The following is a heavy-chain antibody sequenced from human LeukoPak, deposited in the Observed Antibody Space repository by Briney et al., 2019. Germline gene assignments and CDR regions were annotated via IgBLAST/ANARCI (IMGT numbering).Heavy chain of an antibody. V-gene: IGHV4-59*01. D-gene: IGHD3-10*01. J-gene: IGHJ4*02. CDR3: ARHYGSGSPYYFDY. CDR1: GGSFSGYY. CDR2: IYYSGST. Sequence: SETLSLTCAVYGGSFSGYYWSWIRQPPGKGLEWIGFIYYSGSTNYNPSLKSRVTISVDTSKNQFSLKLSSVTAADTAVYYCARHYGSGSPYYFDYWGQGTLVTVSS.